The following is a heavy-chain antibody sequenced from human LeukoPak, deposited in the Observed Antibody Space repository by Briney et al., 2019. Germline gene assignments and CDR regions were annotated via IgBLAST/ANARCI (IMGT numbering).Heavy chain of an antibody. D-gene: IGHD5-18*01. CDR1: GSTFSSYA. CDR3: AKQGAARQDYYMDV. Sequence: SVKVSCKSSGSTFSSYAISWVRQAPGQGLEWMGRIIPILGTANYAQKFQGRVTITADIASSTAYMELTSLTSEDTAVYFCAKQGAARQDYYMDVWGNGTTVTVSS. CDR2: IIPILGTA. V-gene: IGHV1-69*04. J-gene: IGHJ6*03.